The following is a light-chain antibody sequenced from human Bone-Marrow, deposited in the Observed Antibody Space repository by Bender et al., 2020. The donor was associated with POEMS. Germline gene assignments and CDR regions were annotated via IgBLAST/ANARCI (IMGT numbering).Light chain of an antibody. CDR2: NNS. CDR1: SFNFGSYP. CDR3: ATWDDSLNGWV. Sequence: QSVLTQPPSASGTPGHSVTISCSGSSFNFGSYPVNWYQQLPGAAPKLVIFNNSQRPSGVPDRFSGSNSGTSASLAISGLLSDDEADFYCATWDDSLNGWVFGGGTKLTVL. J-gene: IGLJ3*02. V-gene: IGLV1-44*01.